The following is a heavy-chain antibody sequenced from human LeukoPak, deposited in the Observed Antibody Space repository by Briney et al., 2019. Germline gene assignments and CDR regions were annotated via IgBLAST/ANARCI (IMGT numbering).Heavy chain of an antibody. J-gene: IGHJ2*01. CDR3: ARFRPHWYFDL. V-gene: IGHV3-21*01. CDR1: GFTFSSYS. Sequence: GGFLRLSCAASGFTFSSYSMNWVRQAPGKGLEWVSSISSSSSYIYYADSVKGRFTISRDNAKNSLYLQMNSLRAEDTAVYYCARFRPHWYFDLWGRGTLVTVSS. CDR2: ISSSSSYI.